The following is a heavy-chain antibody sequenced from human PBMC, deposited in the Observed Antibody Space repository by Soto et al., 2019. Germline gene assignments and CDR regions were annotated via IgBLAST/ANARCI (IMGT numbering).Heavy chain of an antibody. Sequence: PSETLSLTCTVSGGSISSSSYYWGWIRQPPGKGLEWIGSIYYSGSTYYNPSLKSRVTISVDTSKNQFSLKLSSVTAADTAVYYCARGLGLSYYYYYYMDVWGKGTTVTVSS. D-gene: IGHD7-27*01. CDR1: GGSISSSSYY. CDR2: IYYSGST. V-gene: IGHV4-39*01. CDR3: ARGLGLSYYYYYYMDV. J-gene: IGHJ6*03.